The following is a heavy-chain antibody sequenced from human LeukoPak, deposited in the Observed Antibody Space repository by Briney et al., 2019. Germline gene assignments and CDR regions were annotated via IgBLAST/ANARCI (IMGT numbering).Heavy chain of an antibody. CDR2: FDPEDGET. CDR3: ATVYLGAHPPGRWFDP. D-gene: IGHD1-14*01. Sequence: ASVKVSCKVSGYTLTELSMHWVRQAPGKGLEWMGGFDPEDGETIYAQKFQGRVTMTEDTSTDTAYMELSSLRSEDTAVYYCATVYLGAHPPGRWFDPWGQGTLVTVSS. V-gene: IGHV1-24*01. CDR1: GYTLTELS. J-gene: IGHJ5*02.